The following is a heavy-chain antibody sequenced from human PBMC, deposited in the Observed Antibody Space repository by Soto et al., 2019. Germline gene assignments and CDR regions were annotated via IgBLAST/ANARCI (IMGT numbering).Heavy chain of an antibody. D-gene: IGHD5-18*01. J-gene: IGHJ4*02. Sequence: QVQLQESGPGLVKPSQTLSLTCTVSGGSVSSDDHYWNWIRQPPGKGLEWIGYIFYSGSAFYNPSLQSRVTISVDTSNNQFSLKMKSVTAADTAVYYCAGSPYSYGFNLWGQGTLVTVSS. CDR3: AGSPYSYGFNL. CDR1: GGSVSSDDHY. V-gene: IGHV4-30-4*01. CDR2: IFYSGSA.